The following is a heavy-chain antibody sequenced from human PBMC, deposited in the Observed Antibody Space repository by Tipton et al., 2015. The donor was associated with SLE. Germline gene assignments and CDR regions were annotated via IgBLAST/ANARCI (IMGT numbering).Heavy chain of an antibody. J-gene: IGHJ4*02. D-gene: IGHD5-24*01. Sequence: SLRLSCAASGFTFDDYAMHWVRQAPGKGLEWVSGINWNSGGIVYADSVKGRFTISRDNAKRSLYLQMNSLRVEDTAVYYCTAGAGWLIDYWGQGTLVTVSS. V-gene: IGHV3-9*01. CDR3: TAGAGWLIDY. CDR1: GFTFDDYA. CDR2: INWNSGGI.